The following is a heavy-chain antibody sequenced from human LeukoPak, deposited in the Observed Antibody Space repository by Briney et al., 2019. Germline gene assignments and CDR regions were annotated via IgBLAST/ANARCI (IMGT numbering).Heavy chain of an antibody. J-gene: IGHJ4*02. V-gene: IGHV4-39*07. CDR3: ARVGKYGSGRAIGAY. CDR1: GGPISSDSYY. D-gene: IGHD3-10*01. CDR2: IYYSGST. Sequence: PSETLSLTCTVSGGPISSDSYYWGWIRQPPGKGLEWIGSIYYSGSTNYNPSLKSRVTISVDTSKNQFSLKLSSVTAADTAVYYCARVGKYGSGRAIGAYWGQGTLVTVSS.